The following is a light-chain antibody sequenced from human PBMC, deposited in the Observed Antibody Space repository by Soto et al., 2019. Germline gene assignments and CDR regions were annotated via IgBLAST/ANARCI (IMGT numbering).Light chain of an antibody. Sequence: QSALTQPASVSGSPGQSITISCTGTRNDVGSYNYVSWYQQHPGKAPKLMIFEVTNRPSGVSNRFSGSKSGNTASLTVSGLQAEDEADYYCSSYAGSSNVFGTGTKVTVL. V-gene: IGLV2-14*01. CDR1: RNDVGSYNY. J-gene: IGLJ1*01. CDR3: SSYAGSSNV. CDR2: EVT.